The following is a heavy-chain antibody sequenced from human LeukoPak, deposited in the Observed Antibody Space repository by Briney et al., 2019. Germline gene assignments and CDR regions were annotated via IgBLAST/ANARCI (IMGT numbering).Heavy chain of an antibody. CDR1: GFTFTTYW. Sequence: GGSLRLSCAASGFTFTTYWMSWVRQAPGKGLEWVSAISGSGDNTYYADSVKGRFTVSRDNSKNTLYVQMKSLRAEDTAVYYCAKDFVVVPGNVNYFDYWGQGTLVTVSS. CDR3: AKDFVVVPGNVNYFDY. CDR2: ISGSGDNT. V-gene: IGHV3-23*01. J-gene: IGHJ4*02. D-gene: IGHD2-21*02.